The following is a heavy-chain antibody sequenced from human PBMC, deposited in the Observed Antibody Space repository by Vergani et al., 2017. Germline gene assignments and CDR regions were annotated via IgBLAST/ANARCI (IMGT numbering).Heavy chain of an antibody. V-gene: IGHV4-59*11. CDR3: ASDTHSGQREDR. D-gene: IGHD6-19*01. CDR2: IHYSENT. CDR1: FDSIRNLY. Sequence: QVQLQESGPGLVKSSETLSLTCSVSFDSIRNLYCNWIRQPPGKGLEWLGSIHYSENTNYNPSLKTRVTISVDTSKNQFSLTLTSVTAADTAVYYCASDTHSGQREDRCGQGILVTVTS. J-gene: IGHJ5*02.